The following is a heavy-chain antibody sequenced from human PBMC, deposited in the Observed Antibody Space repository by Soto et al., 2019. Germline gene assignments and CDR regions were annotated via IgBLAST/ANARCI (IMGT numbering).Heavy chain of an antibody. CDR3: TRGYHNGRYCEC. V-gene: IGHV3-72*01. J-gene: IGHJ1*01. CDR2: SRNKAYIYIT. Sequence: WGSLRLSCVASGFIFHEHDMHWVRQAPGKGLEWVGRSRNKAYIYITEYDASVKGTFTISRDDSRNSMFLQMNSLKTEDTAVYFCTRGYHNGRYCECWGQRALVIASS. CDR1: GFIFHEHD. D-gene: IGHD6-19*01.